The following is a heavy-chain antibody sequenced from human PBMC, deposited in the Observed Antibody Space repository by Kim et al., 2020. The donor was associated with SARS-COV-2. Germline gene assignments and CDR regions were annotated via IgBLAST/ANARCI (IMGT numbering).Heavy chain of an antibody. Sequence: GGSLRLSCAASGFTFSSYSMNWVRQAPGKGLEWVSSISSSSCNIYYADSVKGRFTITRDNAKNSLYLQMNSLRAEDTAVYYCARGISPMVRGVVDPWGQGTLVTVSS. J-gene: IGHJ5*02. CDR2: ISSSSCNI. D-gene: IGHD3-10*01. CDR1: GFTFSSYS. V-gene: IGHV3-21*01. CDR3: ARGISPMVRGVVDP.